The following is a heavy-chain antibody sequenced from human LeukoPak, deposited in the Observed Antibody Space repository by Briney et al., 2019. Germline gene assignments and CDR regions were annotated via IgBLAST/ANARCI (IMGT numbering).Heavy chain of an antibody. CDR1: GGSISNSNYY. Sequence: PSETLSLTCTVSGGSISNSNYYWGWIRQPPGKGLEWIGSIYYSGSTYYNPSLKSRVTISVDTSKNQFSLKLSSVTAADTAVYYCARGPYYYGSGTFYYYYGMDVWGKGTTVTVSS. D-gene: IGHD3-10*01. CDR2: IYYSGST. V-gene: IGHV4-39*01. J-gene: IGHJ6*04. CDR3: ARGPYYYGSGTFYYYYGMDV.